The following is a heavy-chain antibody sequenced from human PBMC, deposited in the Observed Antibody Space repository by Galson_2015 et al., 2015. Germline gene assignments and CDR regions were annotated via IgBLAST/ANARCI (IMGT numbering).Heavy chain of an antibody. J-gene: IGHJ6*03. D-gene: IGHD3-3*01. V-gene: IGHV3-73*01. CDR3: TGGGAFDFWSGYSQYYSYYYMDV. CDR1: GFTFSGSA. CDR2: IRSKANSYAT. Sequence: SLRLSCAASGFTFSGSAMHWVRQASGKGLEWVGRIRSKANSYATAYAASVKGRFTISRDDSKTTAYLQMNSLKTEDTAVYYCTGGGAFDFWSGYSQYYSYYYMDVWGKGTTVTVSS.